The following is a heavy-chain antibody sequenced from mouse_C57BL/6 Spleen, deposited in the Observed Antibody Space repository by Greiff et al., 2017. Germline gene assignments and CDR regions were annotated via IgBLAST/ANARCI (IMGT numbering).Heavy chain of an antibody. CDR1: GYTFTDYN. CDR3: AREATVVATPWYFDV. J-gene: IGHJ1*03. CDR2: INPNNGGT. D-gene: IGHD1-1*01. Sequence: VHVKQSGPELVKPGASVKMSCKASGYTFTDYNMHWVKQSHGKSLEWIGYINPNNGGTSYNQKFKGKATLTVNKSSSTAYMVLRSLTSEDSAVYYCAREATVVATPWYFDVWGTGTTVTVSS. V-gene: IGHV1-22*01.